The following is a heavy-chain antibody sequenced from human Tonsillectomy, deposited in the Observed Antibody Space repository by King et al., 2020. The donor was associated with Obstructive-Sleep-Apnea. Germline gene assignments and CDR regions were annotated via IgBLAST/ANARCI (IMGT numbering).Heavy chain of an antibody. Sequence: QLQESDPGLVKPSGTLSLTFAVSCVSISSSNWWSWVRQPPGKGLEWIGEMYHSGSTNYNPSLKSRVTTAVDKSNNQFSLKLSSVTAADTAVYYWASQLRGYYYGSGSYYNCFDPWGQGTLVTVSS. V-gene: IGHV4-4*02. J-gene: IGHJ5*02. CDR1: CVSISSSNW. D-gene: IGHD3-10*01. CDR3: ASQLRGYYYGSGSYYNCFDP. CDR2: MYHSGST.